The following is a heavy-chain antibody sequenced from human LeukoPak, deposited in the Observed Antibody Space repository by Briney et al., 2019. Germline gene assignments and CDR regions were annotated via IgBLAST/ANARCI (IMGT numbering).Heavy chain of an antibody. J-gene: IGHJ4*02. Sequence: GGSLRLSCAVSGITLSNYGMSWVRQAPGKGLEWVAGISGSGGGAQYADSVKGRFTISRDNAKNRLYLHMNSLRAEDTAMYFCAKRGVVIRVLLVGFHKEAYYFDSWGQGVLVTVSS. D-gene: IGHD3-10*01. CDR3: AKRGVVIRVLLVGFHKEAYYFDS. CDR1: GITLSNYG. V-gene: IGHV3-23*01. CDR2: ISGSGGGA.